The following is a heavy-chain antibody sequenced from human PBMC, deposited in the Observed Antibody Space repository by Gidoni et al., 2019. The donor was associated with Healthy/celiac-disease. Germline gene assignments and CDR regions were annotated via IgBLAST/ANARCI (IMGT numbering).Heavy chain of an antibody. J-gene: IGHJ4*02. V-gene: IGHV3-9*01. CDR1: GFTFDDYA. D-gene: IGHD6-19*01. CDR2: ISWNSGSI. CDR3: VAGQYYFDY. Sequence: EVQLVESGGGLVQPGRSLRLSCAASGFTFDDYAMHWVRQAPGKGLGWVSGISWNSGSIGYADSVKGRFTISRDNAKNSLYLQMNSLRAEDTALYYCVAGQYYFDYWGQGTLVTVSS.